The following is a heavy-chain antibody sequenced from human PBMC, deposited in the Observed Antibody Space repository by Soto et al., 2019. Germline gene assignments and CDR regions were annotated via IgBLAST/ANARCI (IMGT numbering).Heavy chain of an antibody. V-gene: IGHV1-18*01. CDR1: GYTFSNYG. CDR3: ARSAGVVDGDDY. J-gene: IGHJ4*02. D-gene: IGHD3-10*01. CDR2: INVYNGKT. Sequence: QVQLVQSGAEVKKPGASVKVSCKASGYTFSNYGISWVRQAPGQGPEWMGWINVYNGKTNYAQKLQGRVTMTTDTSTNTSYMELRSLKSDDTAVYYCARSAGVVDGDDYWGQGTLVTVSA.